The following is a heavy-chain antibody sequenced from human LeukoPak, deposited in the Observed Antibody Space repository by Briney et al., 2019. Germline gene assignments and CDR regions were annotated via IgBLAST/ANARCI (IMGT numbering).Heavy chain of an antibody. Sequence: PWETLSLTCAGYGGSFSSYFWTWIRQTPGKGLEWIGEINHSGTTNYNPSLKSRVTMSVDTSKDQFSLKLMSVTAADTGVYYCARRRKVVRAGFDYWGQGTRVIVSS. CDR2: INHSGTT. J-gene: IGHJ4*02. D-gene: IGHD2-21*01. V-gene: IGHV4-34*01. CDR3: ARRRKVVRAGFDY. CDR1: GGSFSSYF.